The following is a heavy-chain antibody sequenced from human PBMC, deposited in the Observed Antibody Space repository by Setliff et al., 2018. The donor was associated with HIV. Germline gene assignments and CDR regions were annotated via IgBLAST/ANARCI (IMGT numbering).Heavy chain of an antibody. Sequence: PSETLSLTCTVSGDSITSGGYSWTWIRQPPGKALEWVGYIYYSGRASHSGSTYCNPSVASRITISGDTSKNQFSLKLTSVTAADTAIYYCARENGWLFGWFDPWGQGTPVTVSS. J-gene: IGHJ5*02. CDR3: ARENGWLFGWFDP. CDR1: GDSITSGGYS. D-gene: IGHD3-22*01. CDR2: IYYSGRASHSGST. V-gene: IGHV4-30-4*08.